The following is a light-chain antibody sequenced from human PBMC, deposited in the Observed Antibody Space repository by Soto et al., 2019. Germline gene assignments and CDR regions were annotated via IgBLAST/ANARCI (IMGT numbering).Light chain of an antibody. CDR3: CSYAGTVAYG. CDR2: EVN. V-gene: IGLV2-23*02. J-gene: IGLJ1*01. CDR1: GSEIGAYNL. Sequence: QSVLTQPAPLSGSPGQSITISCAGTGSEIGAYNLVSWYQQHPGKASKLIICEVNTRPSGISNRFSGSKSGDTASLTISGLQAEDEADYFCCSYAGTVAYGFGTGTKVTVL.